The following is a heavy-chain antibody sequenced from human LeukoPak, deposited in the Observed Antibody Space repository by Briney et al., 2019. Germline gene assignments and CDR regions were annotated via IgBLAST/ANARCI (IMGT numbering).Heavy chain of an antibody. D-gene: IGHD6-13*01. CDR2: IWYDGSNK. J-gene: IGHJ4*02. CDR3: AKDPYSTYYFDY. CDR1: GFTFSSYG. V-gene: IGHV3-33*06. Sequence: GRSLRLSCAASGFTFSSYGMHWVRQAPGKGLEWVAVIWYDGSNKYYADSVKGRFTISRDNSKNTLYLQMNSLRAEDTAVYYCAKDPYSTYYFDYWGQGTLVTVSS.